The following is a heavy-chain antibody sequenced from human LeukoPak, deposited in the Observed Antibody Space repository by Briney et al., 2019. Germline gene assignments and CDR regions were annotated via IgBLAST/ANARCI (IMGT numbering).Heavy chain of an antibody. D-gene: IGHD6-19*01. CDR3: ARHMTAAVAGNKYYYYMDV. V-gene: IGHV5-51*01. Sequence: HGESLKISCKGSGYSFTSYWIGWVRQMPGKGLEWMGIIYPGDSDTKYSPSFQGQVTMSVDKSISTAYLQWSSLKASDTAIYYCARHMTAAVAGNKYYYYMDVWGKGTTVTVSS. CDR1: GYSFTSYW. J-gene: IGHJ6*03. CDR2: IYPGDSDT.